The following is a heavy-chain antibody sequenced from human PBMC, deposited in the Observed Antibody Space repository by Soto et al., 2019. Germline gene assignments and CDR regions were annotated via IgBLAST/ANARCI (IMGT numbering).Heavy chain of an antibody. CDR2: ISGSGGST. J-gene: IGHJ4*02. V-gene: IGHV3-23*01. D-gene: IGHD6-19*01. CDR1: GFTFSSYA. CDR3: AKEGPHPYSSGWYYFDY. Sequence: GGSLRLSCAASGFTFSSYAMSWVRQAPGKGLEWVSAISGSGGSTYYADSVKGRFTISRDNSKNTLYLQMNSLRAEDTAVYYCAKEGPHPYSSGWYYFDYWGQGTLVTVSS.